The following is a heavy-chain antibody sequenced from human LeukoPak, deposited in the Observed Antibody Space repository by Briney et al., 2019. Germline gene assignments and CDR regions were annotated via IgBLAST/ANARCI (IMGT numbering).Heavy chain of an antibody. CDR3: ARPYGGNSKSVFDY. D-gene: IGHD4-23*01. CDR1: GFTFSSYW. J-gene: IGHJ4*02. CDR2: IKQDGSEK. Sequence: GGSLRLSCAASGFTFSSYWMSWVRQAPGKGLEWVANIKQDGSEKYYVDSVKGRFTISRDNAKNSLYLQMNSLRAEDTAVYYCARPYGGNSKSVFDYWGRGTLVTVSS. V-gene: IGHV3-7*01.